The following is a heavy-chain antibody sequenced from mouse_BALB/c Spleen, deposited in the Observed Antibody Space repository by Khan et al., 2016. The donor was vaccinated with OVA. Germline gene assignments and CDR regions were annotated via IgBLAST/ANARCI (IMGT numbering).Heavy chain of an antibody. D-gene: IGHD4-1*01. Sequence: VQLQQSGPGLVKPSQSLSLTCTVTGYSITSDYAWNWLRQFPGNKLEWMGYISYSGSTSYHPSLKSRFSISRDTSKNQFFLRLNSVTTEDTATYYCAMGRTYWGQGTLVTVSA. CDR1: GYSITSDYA. CDR2: ISYSGST. J-gene: IGHJ3*01. V-gene: IGHV3-2*02. CDR3: AMGRTY.